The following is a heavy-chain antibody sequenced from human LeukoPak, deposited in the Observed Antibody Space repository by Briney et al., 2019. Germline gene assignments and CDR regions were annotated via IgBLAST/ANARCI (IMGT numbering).Heavy chain of an antibody. CDR1: GYTFTNFG. CDR2: ISAYNGNI. CDR3: ARDIGATGTLSFFDY. V-gene: IGHV1-18*04. Sequence: ASVKASCKTSGYTFTNFGVSWLRQAPGQGLEWMGWISAYNGNINYAQKLQGRVTMTTDTSTSTAYMELRSLRSDDTAVYYCARDIGATGTLSFFDYWGQGTLVTVSS. D-gene: IGHD6-13*01. J-gene: IGHJ4*02.